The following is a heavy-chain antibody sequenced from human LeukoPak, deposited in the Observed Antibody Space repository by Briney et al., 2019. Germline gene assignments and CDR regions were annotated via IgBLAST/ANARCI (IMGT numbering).Heavy chain of an antibody. CDR1: VGSISSYY. CDR3: ARSKLAVADYYFDY. Sequence: SSTLSLTCTVAVGSISSYYWSLSRQPAGKGLELVGRIYTSLSTNYNPSLKSRVTISVDTSKNKVYLKLSSVTAEDAAVYYWARSKLAVADYYFDYWGQGTLVTVSS. D-gene: IGHD6-19*01. CDR2: IYTSLST. J-gene: IGHJ4*02. V-gene: IGHV4-4*07.